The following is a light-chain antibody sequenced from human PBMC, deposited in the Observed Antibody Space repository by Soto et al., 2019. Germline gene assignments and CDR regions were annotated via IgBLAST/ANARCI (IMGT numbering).Light chain of an antibody. CDR3: CSYAGRPNYV. CDR2: DVT. V-gene: IGLV2-11*01. CDR1: GIAVGAYNY. Sequence: QSALTQPRSVSGSPGQSVTISCTGTGIAVGAYNYVSWYQHHPGKAPKLIIYDVTKRPSGVPDRFSGSKSGNTASLTISGLQTEDEADSYCCSYAGRPNYVFATGTKLTVL. J-gene: IGLJ1*01.